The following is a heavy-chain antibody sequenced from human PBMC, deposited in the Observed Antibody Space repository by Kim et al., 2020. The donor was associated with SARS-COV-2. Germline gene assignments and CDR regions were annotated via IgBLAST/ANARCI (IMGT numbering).Heavy chain of an antibody. CDR2: INTNTGNP. CDR1: GYTFTSYA. D-gene: IGHD3-22*01. CDR3: ARGRDDSSGYSYYYYGMDV. Sequence: ASVKVSCKASGYTFTSYAMNWVRQAPGQGLEWMGWINTNTGNPTYAQGFTGRFVFSLDTSVSTAYLQISSLKAEDTAVYYGARGRDDSSGYSYYYYGMDVWGQGTTVTVSS. J-gene: IGHJ6*02. V-gene: IGHV7-4-1*02.